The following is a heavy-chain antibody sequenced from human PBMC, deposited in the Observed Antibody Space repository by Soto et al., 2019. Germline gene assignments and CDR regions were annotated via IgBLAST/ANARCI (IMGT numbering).Heavy chain of an antibody. CDR1: GGSISSYY. Sequence: SETLSLTCTVSGGSISSYYWSWIRQPPGKGLEWIGYIYYSGSTNYNPSLKSRVTISVDTSKNQFSLKLSSVTAADTAVYYCARAHVLRYFDWRYYMDVWGKGTTVTVSS. J-gene: IGHJ6*03. CDR2: IYYSGST. V-gene: IGHV4-59*01. D-gene: IGHD3-9*01. CDR3: ARAHVLRYFDWRYYMDV.